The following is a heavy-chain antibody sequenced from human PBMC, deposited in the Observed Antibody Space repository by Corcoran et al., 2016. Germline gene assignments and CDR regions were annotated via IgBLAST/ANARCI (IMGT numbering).Heavy chain of an antibody. D-gene: IGHD3-3*01. J-gene: IGHJ5*02. CDR1: GGSISSSSYY. CDR3: ARHAMLEWLLSWFDP. V-gene: IGHV4-39*01. CDR2: IYYSGST. Sequence: QLQLQESGPGLVKPSETLSLTCTVSGGSISSSSYYWGWIRQPPGKGLEWIGSIYYSGSTYYNPSLKSRVTISVDTSKNQFSLKLSSVTAADTAVYYCARHAMLEWLLSWFDPWGQGTLVTVSS.